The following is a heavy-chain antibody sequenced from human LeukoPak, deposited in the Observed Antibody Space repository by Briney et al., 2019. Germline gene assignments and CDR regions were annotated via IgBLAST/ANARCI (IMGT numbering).Heavy chain of an antibody. J-gene: IGHJ6*02. CDR2: INAGNGNT. CDR3: ARERSSGYYYYYYGMDV. CDR1: GYTFTSYA. V-gene: IGHV1-3*01. Sequence: ASVKVSCKASGYTFTSYAMHWVRQAPGQRLEWMGWINAGNGNTKYSQKFQGRVTITRDTSASTAYMELSSLRSEDTAVYYCARERSSGYYYYYYGMDVWGQGTTVTVSS. D-gene: IGHD3-22*01.